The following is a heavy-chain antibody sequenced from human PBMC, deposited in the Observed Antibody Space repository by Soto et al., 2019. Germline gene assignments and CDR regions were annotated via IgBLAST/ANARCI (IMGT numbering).Heavy chain of an antibody. CDR3: AKDRLYGDYLTYGMDV. CDR1: GVTLSRYG. V-gene: IGHV3-30*18. CDR2: ISYDGSNK. D-gene: IGHD4-17*01. J-gene: IGHJ6*02. Sequence: AGGSRRLSCAASGVTLSRYGVHGGRQGPGKGLEWVAVISYDGSNKYYADSVKGRFTISRDNSKNTLYLQMNSLRAEDTAVYYCAKDRLYGDYLTYGMDVWGQGTTVNVSS.